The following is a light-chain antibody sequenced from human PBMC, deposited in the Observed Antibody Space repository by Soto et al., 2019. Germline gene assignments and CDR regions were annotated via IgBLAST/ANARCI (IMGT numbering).Light chain of an antibody. CDR2: TLS. CDR3: MQRREFPIT. CDR1: QSLLDSADGNTY. J-gene: IGKJ5*01. V-gene: IGKV2-40*01. Sequence: DVVMTQTPLSLPVTPGEPASISCTSIQSLLDSADGNTYLDWYVQKPGQPPQLLIHTLSSRASGVPDRFSGIGSRTDFTLKISRVEAEDVGVYYCMQRREFPITFGQGTRLEIK.